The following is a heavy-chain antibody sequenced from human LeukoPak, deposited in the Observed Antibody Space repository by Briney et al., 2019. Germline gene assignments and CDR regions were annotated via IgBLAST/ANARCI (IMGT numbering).Heavy chain of an antibody. J-gene: IGHJ1*01. CDR1: GLTISNNF. D-gene: IGHD3-10*01. Sequence: GGSLRLSCAASGLTISNNFMGWVRRAPGKGLEWVSLLYSGGSTYSADSVKGRFTISRDNSKNTLHLQMNSLRVEDTAVYYCARDTDYYGSGRHGYFDHWGQGTLVTVSS. CDR2: LYSGGST. V-gene: IGHV3-66*01. CDR3: ARDTDYYGSGRHGYFDH.